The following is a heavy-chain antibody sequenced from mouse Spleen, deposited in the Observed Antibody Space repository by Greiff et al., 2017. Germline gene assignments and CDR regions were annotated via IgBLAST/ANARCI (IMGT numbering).Heavy chain of an antibody. V-gene: IGHV1-55*01. Sequence: QVQLQQPGAELVKPGASVKMSCKASGYTFTSYWITWVKQRPGQGLEWIGEIYPGSGSTNYNEKFKSKATLTVDTSSSTAYMQLSSLTSEDSAVYYCARDGTTVVAPNYYWGQGTTLTVSS. CDR3: ARDGTTVVAPNYY. J-gene: IGHJ2*01. CDR1: GYTFTSYW. D-gene: IGHD1-1*01. CDR2: IYPGSGST.